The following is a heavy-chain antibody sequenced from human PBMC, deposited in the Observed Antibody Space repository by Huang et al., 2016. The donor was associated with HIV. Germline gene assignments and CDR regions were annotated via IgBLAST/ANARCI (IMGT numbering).Heavy chain of an antibody. CDR2: KRYDGGNA. D-gene: IGHD1-1*01. J-gene: IGHJ6*04. CDR3: AMRSTGTAAPDV. CDR1: GFTLSNFG. V-gene: IGHV3-30*02. Sequence: QVQLVESGGGVVQPGGSLRLSCAASGFTLSNFGMHWVRQAPGKGLEWVSFKRYDGGNAHYAYYVKGRFTISRDNSNNTMYLQMNSLSLEDTAVYYCAMRSTGTAAPDVWGKGTTVIVSS.